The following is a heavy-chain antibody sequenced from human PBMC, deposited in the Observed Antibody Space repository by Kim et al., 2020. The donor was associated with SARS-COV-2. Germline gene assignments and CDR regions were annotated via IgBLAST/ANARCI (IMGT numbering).Heavy chain of an antibody. V-gene: IGHV7-4-1*02. CDR3: ARVLGPGPEGRNYYYYMDV. CDR1: GYTFTSYA. J-gene: IGHJ6*03. CDR2: INTNTGNP. D-gene: IGHD3-10*01. Sequence: ASVKVSCKASGYTFTSYAMNWVRQAPGQGLEWMGWINTNTGNPTYAQGFTGRFVFSLDTSVSTAYLQISSLKAEDTAVYYCARVLGPGPEGRNYYYYMDVWGKGTTVTVSS.